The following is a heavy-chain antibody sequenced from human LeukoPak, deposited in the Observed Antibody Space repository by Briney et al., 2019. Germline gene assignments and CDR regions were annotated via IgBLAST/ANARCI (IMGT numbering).Heavy chain of an antibody. CDR3: ASSDRGVVPAATFY. Sequence: SVKVSCKASGGTFSSYAISWVRQAPGQGLEWMGGIIPIFGTANYAQKFQGRVTITADESTSTAYMELSSLRSEDTAVYYCASSDRGVVPAATFYWGQGTLVTVSS. CDR2: IIPIFGTA. D-gene: IGHD2-2*01. J-gene: IGHJ4*02. CDR1: GGTFSSYA. V-gene: IGHV1-69*01.